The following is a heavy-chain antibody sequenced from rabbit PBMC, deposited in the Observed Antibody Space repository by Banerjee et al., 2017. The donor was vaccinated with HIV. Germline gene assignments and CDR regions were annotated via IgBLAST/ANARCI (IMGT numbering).Heavy chain of an antibody. Sequence: QSLEESGGGLVQPEGSLTLTCTASGFSFSSSYYMCWVRQAPGKGLEWIACIYAGNSGNTYYASWAKGRFTISKTSSTTVTLQMTSLTAADTATYFCARDRYTLSSDYSYYFGLWGQGTLVTVS. CDR3: ARDRYTLSSDYSYYFGL. CDR1: GFSFSSSYY. D-gene: IGHD1-1*01. CDR2: IYAGNSGNT. J-gene: IGHJ4*01. V-gene: IGHV1S40*01.